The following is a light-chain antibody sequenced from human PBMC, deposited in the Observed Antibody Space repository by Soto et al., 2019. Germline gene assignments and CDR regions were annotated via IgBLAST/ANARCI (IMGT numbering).Light chain of an antibody. J-gene: IGKJ3*01. CDR1: QSVSSN. Sequence: EIVMTQSPATLSVSPGERATLSCRASQSVSSNLDWYHQKHGQAPRLLIYGASTRATGIPASFSGSRSGTDFTRTISSLQSEDFAVYYCQQYNNWSPFTFGRGTKVDIK. CDR2: GAS. V-gene: IGKV3-15*01. CDR3: QQYNNWSPFT.